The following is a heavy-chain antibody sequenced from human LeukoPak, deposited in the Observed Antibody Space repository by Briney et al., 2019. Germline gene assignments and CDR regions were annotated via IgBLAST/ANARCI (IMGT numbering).Heavy chain of an antibody. D-gene: IGHD1-26*01. CDR1: GFTFSSYS. CDR2: ISSSSSYI. J-gene: IGHJ4*02. CDR3: ATDAGATNY. V-gene: IGHV3-21*01. Sequence: PGGSLRLSCAASGFTFSSYSMNSVPQAPGKGLEWVSSISSSSSYIYYADSVKGRFTISRDNAKNTLYLQMNSQRAEDTAVYYCATDAGATNYWGQGTLVTVSS.